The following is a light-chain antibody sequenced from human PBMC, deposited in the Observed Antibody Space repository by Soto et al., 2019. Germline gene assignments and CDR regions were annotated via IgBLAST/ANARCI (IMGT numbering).Light chain of an antibody. J-gene: IGLJ1*01. CDR1: SSDVGSYKL. Sequence: QSALTQPASVSGSPGQSITISCTGTSSDVGSYKLVSWYQHHPGKAPKLMIYEVTKRPSGVSNRFSGSKSGNTASLTISGLQAEDEADYYCCSYAGSSTYVFGTGTKLTVL. V-gene: IGLV2-23*02. CDR2: EVT. CDR3: CSYAGSSTYV.